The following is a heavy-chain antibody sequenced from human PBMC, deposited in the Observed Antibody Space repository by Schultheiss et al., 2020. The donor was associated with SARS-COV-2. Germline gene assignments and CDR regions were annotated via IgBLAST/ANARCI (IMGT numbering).Heavy chain of an antibody. CDR3: ARLNNAFVAFDI. D-gene: IGHD2-2*01. CDR1: GFTFSNAW. J-gene: IGHJ3*02. CDR2: IKSKTDGGTT. V-gene: IGHV3-15*01. Sequence: GGSLRLSCAASGFTFSNAWMSWVRQAPGKGLEWVGRIKSKTDGGTTDYAAPVKGRFTISRDDSKNTLYLQMNSLKTEDTAVYYCARLNNAFVAFDILGQGTMVTVSS.